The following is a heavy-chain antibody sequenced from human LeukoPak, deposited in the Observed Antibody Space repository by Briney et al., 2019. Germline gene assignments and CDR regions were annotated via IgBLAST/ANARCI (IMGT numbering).Heavy chain of an antibody. J-gene: IGHJ4*02. CDR2: ISAYNGNT. V-gene: IGHV1-18*01. CDR1: GYTFTSYG. CDR3: ARASSIEGYCSTTSCPFDY. Sequence: ASVKVSCKASGYTFTSYGISWVRQAPGQGLEWMGWISAYNGNTNYAQKLQGRVTMTTDTSTSTAYMELRSLRSDDTAVYYCARASSIEGYCSTTSCPFDYWGQGTLVTVSS. D-gene: IGHD2-2*01.